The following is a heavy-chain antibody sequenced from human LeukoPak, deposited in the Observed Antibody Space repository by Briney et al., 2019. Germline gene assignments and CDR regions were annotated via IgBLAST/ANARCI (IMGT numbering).Heavy chain of an antibody. V-gene: IGHV1-69*05. CDR3: ARVSPVQGDGYNSPPFDY. CDR2: IIPIFGTA. D-gene: IGHD5-24*01. J-gene: IGHJ4*02. CDR1: GGTFSSYA. Sequence: ASVKVSCKASGGTFSSYAISWVRQAPGQGLEWMGGIIPIFGTANYAQKFQGRVTITTDESTSTAYMELSSLRSEDTAVYYCARVSPVQGDGYNSPPFDYWGQGTLVTVSS.